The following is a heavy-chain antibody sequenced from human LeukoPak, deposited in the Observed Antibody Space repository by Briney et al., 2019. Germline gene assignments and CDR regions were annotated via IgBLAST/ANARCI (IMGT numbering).Heavy chain of an antibody. V-gene: IGHV3-7*01. CDR2: IKQDGSEK. D-gene: IGHD3-22*01. J-gene: IGHJ4*02. Sequence: GGSLRLSCAASGFTFNSHWMSWVRLAPGKGLEWVAHIKQDGSEKYYVDSVKGRFTISRDNARNSLYLQMNSLRVEDTTVYYCARDGVRDYYDSSGTFDYWGQGTLVTVSS. CDR3: ARDGVRDYYDSSGTFDY. CDR1: GFTFNSHW.